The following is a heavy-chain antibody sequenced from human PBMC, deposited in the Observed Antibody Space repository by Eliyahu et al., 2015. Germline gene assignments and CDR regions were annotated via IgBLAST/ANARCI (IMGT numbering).Heavy chain of an antibody. CDR1: GFXXXXAW. V-gene: IGHV3-15*01. Sequence: EVQLVESGGGLVKPGGSLRLSCAASGFXXXXAWMXWVRQAPGKGLEWVGRIKTKTDGATTDYAAPVKGRFTISRDDSRNTLYLQMNSLKTEDTAVYYCTTDRTFLVLGAFDIWGQGTMVTVSS. CDR3: TTDRTFLVLGAFDI. J-gene: IGHJ3*02. CDR2: IKTKTDGATT. D-gene: IGHD6-13*01.